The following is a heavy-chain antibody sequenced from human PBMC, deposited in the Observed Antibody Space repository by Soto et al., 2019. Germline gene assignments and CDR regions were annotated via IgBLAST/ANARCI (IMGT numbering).Heavy chain of an antibody. CDR3: ARDRPPDS. J-gene: IGHJ5*01. CDR1: GYTFTSYY. Sequence: ASVKVSCKASGYTFTSYYIHWVRQAPGQGLEWMGIINPRDGTTTYAQKFQDRVIMTTDSPTSTVYLELTSLRSDDTAVYYCARDRPPDSWGQGTLVTVSS. CDR2: INPRDGTT. V-gene: IGHV1-46*01.